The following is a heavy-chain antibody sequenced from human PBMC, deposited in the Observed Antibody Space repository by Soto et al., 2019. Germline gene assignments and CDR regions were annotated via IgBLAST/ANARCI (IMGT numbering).Heavy chain of an antibody. V-gene: IGHV3-53*01. Sequence: GGSLRLSCAASGFTVSSNYMSWVRQAPGKGLEWVSVIYSGGSTYYADSVKGRFTISRDNSKNTLYLQMNSLRAEDTAVYYCARDQVSGYYYDSRISGAFDIWGQGTMVTVSS. CDR2: IYSGGST. CDR1: GFTVSSNY. CDR3: ARDQVSGYYYDSRISGAFDI. J-gene: IGHJ3*02. D-gene: IGHD3-22*01.